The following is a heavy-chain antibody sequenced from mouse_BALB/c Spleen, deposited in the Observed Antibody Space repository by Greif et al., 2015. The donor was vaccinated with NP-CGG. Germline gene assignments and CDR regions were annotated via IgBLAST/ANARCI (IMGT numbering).Heavy chain of an antibody. CDR3: ARPPSYYGNFFDY. CDR1: GYAFSSSW. V-gene: IGHV1-82*01. J-gene: IGHJ2*01. CDR2: IYPGDGDT. Sequence: VQLQESGPELVKPGASVKISCKASGYAFSSSWMNWVKQRPGQGLEWIGRIYPGDGDTNYNGKFKGKATLTADKSSSTAYMQLSSLTSVDSAVYFCARPPSYYGNFFDYWGQGTTLTVSS. D-gene: IGHD2-10*01.